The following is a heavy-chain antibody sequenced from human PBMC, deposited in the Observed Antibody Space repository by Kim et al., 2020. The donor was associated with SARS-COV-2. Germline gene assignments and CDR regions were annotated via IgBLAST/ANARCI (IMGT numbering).Heavy chain of an antibody. CDR3: ARVFRRDLDPYKGHRGYDVAAGFDY. CDR2: ISPTISYI. D-gene: IGHD5-12*01. V-gene: IGHV3-21*01. CDR1: GFTFSSYS. J-gene: IGHJ4*02. Sequence: GGSLRLSCAASGFTFSSYSMNWVRQAPGKGLEWVSFISPTISYIYYADSVKGRFTISRDNAKNSLYLQMNSLRAEDTAVYYCARVFRRDLDPYKGHRGYDVAAGFDYWGQGTLVTVSS.